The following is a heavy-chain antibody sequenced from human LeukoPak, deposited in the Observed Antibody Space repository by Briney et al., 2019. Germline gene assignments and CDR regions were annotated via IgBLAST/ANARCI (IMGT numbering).Heavy chain of an antibody. CDR2: IIPIFGTA. J-gene: IGHJ6*02. CDR1: GGTFSSYA. Sequence: EASVKVSCKASGGTFSSYAISWVRQAPGQGLDWMGGIIPIFGTANYAQKFQGRVTITADESTSTAYMELSSLRSEDTAVYYCASGYYDSSGYYYGMDVWGQGTTVTVSS. V-gene: IGHV1-69*01. CDR3: ASGYYDSSGYYYGMDV. D-gene: IGHD3-22*01.